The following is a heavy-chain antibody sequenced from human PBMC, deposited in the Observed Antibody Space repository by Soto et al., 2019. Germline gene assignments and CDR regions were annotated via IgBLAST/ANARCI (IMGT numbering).Heavy chain of an antibody. CDR1: GYTFTSYA. Sequence: QVQLVQSGAEVKKPGASVKVSCKASGYTFTSYAMHWVRQAPGQRLEWMGWINAGNGNTKYSQKFQGRVTITRDTSASTALMELSSLRSEDTAVYYSARGFRGGDAACFDPWGQGTLVTVSS. CDR3: ARGFRGGDAACFDP. D-gene: IGHD2-21*02. V-gene: IGHV1-3*01. CDR2: INAGNGNT. J-gene: IGHJ5*02.